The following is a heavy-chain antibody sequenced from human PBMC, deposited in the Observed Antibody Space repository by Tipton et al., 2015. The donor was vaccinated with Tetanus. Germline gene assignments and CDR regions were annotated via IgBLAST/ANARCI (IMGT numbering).Heavy chain of an antibody. D-gene: IGHD6-6*01. CDR2: INPADSET. J-gene: IGHJ4*02. Sequence: QSGAEVKKPGESLRISCQGSGYNFTYYWIGWVRQMPGKGLEWMGIINPADSETRYSPSFQGHVTMSADKSVNTAYLQWSSLKASDTAIYYCARLHLRTFASSSGYWGQGTMVTVSS. CDR1: GYNFTYYW. CDR3: ARLHLRTFASSSGY. V-gene: IGHV5-51*01.